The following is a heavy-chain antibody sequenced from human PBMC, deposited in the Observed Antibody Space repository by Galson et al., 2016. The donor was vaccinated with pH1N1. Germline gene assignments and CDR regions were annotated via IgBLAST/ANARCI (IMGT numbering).Heavy chain of an antibody. V-gene: IGHV4-31*03. CDR3: AREDIVVCEGWDNGFDV. CDR1: GASISSSGNY. D-gene: IGHD2-15*01. Sequence: TLSLTCTVSGASISSSGNYWSWIRRHPGKGLEWIGYVHNSGNTYYNPSLKSRVSMSVDTSKSQFSLRLTSVTAADTAVYYCAREDIVVCEGWDNGFDVWGQGNTVSVSS. CDR2: VHNSGNT. J-gene: IGHJ6*02.